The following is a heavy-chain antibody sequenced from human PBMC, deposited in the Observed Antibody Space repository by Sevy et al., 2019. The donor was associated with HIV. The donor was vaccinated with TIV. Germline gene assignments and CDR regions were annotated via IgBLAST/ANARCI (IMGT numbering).Heavy chain of an antibody. CDR1: HYSIRSAYQ. Sequence: SETLSLTCAVSHYSIRSAYQWGWIRQSPGKGLEWIGSIYPRGSAFYNPSLKSRLSISVAMSKNQFSLNLRSVTAADTAVYYCVEDKNDYGGSYFESWGPGTLVTVSS. V-gene: IGHV4-38-2*01. D-gene: IGHD4-17*01. J-gene: IGHJ4*02. CDR3: VEDKNDYGGSYFES. CDR2: IYPRGSA.